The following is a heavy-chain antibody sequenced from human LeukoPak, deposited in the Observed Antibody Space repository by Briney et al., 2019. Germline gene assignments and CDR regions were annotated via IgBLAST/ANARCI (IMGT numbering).Heavy chain of an antibody. Sequence: ASVTVSCMASGYTFTSYDINWVRQATGQGLEWMGWMNPNSGNTGYAQKFQGRVTMTRNTSISTAYMELSSLRSEDTAVYYCARGQWDGEGYYFDYWGQGTLVTVSS. CDR1: GYTFTSYD. CDR2: MNPNSGNT. D-gene: IGHD2-21*01. J-gene: IGHJ4*02. CDR3: ARGQWDGEGYYFDY. V-gene: IGHV1-8*01.